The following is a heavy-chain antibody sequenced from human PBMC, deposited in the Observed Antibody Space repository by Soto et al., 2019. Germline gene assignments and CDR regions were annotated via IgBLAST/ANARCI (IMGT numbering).Heavy chain of an antibody. V-gene: IGHV4-39*07. CDR2: IYYSGST. J-gene: IGHJ5*02. D-gene: IGHD5-18*01. CDR3: AREHGFSYGLNYFDP. Sequence: PSETLSLTCTVSGGSISSSSYYWGWIRQPPGKGLEWIGSIYYSGSTYYNPSLKSRVTISVDTSKNQFSLNLSSVTAADTAVYYCAREHGFSYGLNYFDPWGQGTLVTVS. CDR1: GGSISSSSYY.